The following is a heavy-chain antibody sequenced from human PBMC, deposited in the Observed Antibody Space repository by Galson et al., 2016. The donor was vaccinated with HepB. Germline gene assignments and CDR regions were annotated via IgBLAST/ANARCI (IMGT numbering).Heavy chain of an antibody. Sequence: SLRLSCAASGFTFSPYAMSWVRQAPGQGPEWVSGIGGSDGNTFYADSVRGRFTISRDDSKNTLYLQMSSLRAEDTATYYCARKSIISSGILLDYWGQGTLVTVSS. D-gene: IGHD6-6*01. J-gene: IGHJ4*02. CDR1: GFTFSPYA. CDR3: ARKSIISSGILLDY. V-gene: IGHV3-23*01. CDR2: IGGSDGNT.